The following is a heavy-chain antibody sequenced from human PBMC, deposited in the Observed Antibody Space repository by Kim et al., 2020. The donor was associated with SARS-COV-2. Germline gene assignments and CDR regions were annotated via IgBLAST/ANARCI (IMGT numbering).Heavy chain of an antibody. Sequence: GGSLRLSCAASGFTFSRYGLRWVRQAPGKGLEWVSGISASSGDTYYADSVQGRFTISRDNAKNALNLEMNSLRAEDTALYYCARVTTITAPFYDYWGRGT. D-gene: IGHD4-4*01. J-gene: IGHJ4*02. CDR1: GFTFSRYG. CDR3: ARVTTITAPFYDY. V-gene: IGHV3-23*01. CDR2: ISASSGDT.